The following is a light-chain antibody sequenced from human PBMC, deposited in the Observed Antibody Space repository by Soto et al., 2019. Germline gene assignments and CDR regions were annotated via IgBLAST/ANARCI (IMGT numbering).Light chain of an antibody. CDR1: SRDIGAYNY. J-gene: IGLJ1*01. V-gene: IGLV2-8*01. Sequence: QSVLTQPPSASGSPGQSVTISCTGTSRDIGAYNYVSWYQQHPGKVPKLIIYEVTKRPSGVPDRFSASKSGNTASLTVSGLQAEDEADYYCSSHGGANNFYVFGTGTKLTV. CDR3: SSHGGANNFYV. CDR2: EVT.